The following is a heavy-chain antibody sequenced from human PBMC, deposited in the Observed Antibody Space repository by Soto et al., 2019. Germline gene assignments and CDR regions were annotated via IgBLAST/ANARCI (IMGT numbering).Heavy chain of an antibody. CDR3: ARDPDSSGYYVFDY. CDR2: MSYDGGNN. V-gene: IGHV3-30-3*01. CDR1: GFTFGSFA. D-gene: IGHD3-22*01. J-gene: IGHJ4*02. Sequence: GGSRRLSCAASGFTFGSFAMHWVRQAPGKGLEWVAAMSYDGGNNHYADSVRGRFTISRDNYKNTLYLQMNSLRAEDTAVYYCARDPDSSGYYVFDYWGRGTLVTVSS.